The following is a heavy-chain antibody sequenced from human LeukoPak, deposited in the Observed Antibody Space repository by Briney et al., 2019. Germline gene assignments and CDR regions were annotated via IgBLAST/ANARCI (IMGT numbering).Heavy chain of an antibody. CDR3: ARTNWNDHGYYYYYYMDV. CDR2: IYTSGST. V-gene: IGHV4-61*02. D-gene: IGHD1-20*01. CDR1: GGSISSGSYY. J-gene: IGHJ6*03. Sequence: NPSLTLSLTCTVSGGSISSGSYYWSWIRQPAGKGLEWIGRIYTSGSTNYNPSLKSRVTISVDTSKNQFSLKLSSVTAADTAVYYCARTNWNDHGYYYYYYMDVWGKGTTVTVSS.